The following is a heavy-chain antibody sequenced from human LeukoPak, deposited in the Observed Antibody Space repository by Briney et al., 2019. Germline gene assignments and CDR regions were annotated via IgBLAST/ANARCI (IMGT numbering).Heavy chain of an antibody. Sequence: GGALRLSCAASGFTFSSYSMNWVRQAPGKGLEGVSSISRSSRYIYYAHSVKGRSTISRDNAKNSLYLEMNRLRAEDTAVYYCARVLYYYDSSGRGYYMDVWGKGTTVTVSS. V-gene: IGHV3-21*01. D-gene: IGHD3-22*01. CDR1: GFTFSSYS. CDR2: ISRSSRYI. CDR3: ARVLYYYDSSGRGYYMDV. J-gene: IGHJ6*03.